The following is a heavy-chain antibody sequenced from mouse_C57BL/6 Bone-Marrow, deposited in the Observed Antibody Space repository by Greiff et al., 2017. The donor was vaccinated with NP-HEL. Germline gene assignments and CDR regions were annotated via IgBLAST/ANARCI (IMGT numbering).Heavy chain of an antibody. J-gene: IGHJ1*03. V-gene: IGHV5-2*01. CDR2: INSDGGST. CDR3: ARRGLTGIYWYFDV. D-gene: IGHD4-1*01. CDR1: EYEFPSHD. Sequence: EVQRVESGGGLVQPGESLKLSCESNEYEFPSHDMSWVRKTPEKRLELVAAINSDGGSTYYPDTMERRFIISRDNTRKTLYLQMSSLRSEDTALYYCARRGLTGIYWYFDVWGTGTTVTVSS.